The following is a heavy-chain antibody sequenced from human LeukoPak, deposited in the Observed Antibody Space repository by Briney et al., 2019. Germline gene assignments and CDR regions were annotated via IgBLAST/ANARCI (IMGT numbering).Heavy chain of an antibody. Sequence: GGSLRLSCAASGFTFTSYEMNWVRQAPGKGLEWVSYISSSGSTIYYADSVKGRFTISRDNAKNSLYLQMNSLRAEDTAVYYCARRIMHDYGDWDAFDIWGQGTMVTVSS. CDR1: GFTFTSYE. CDR3: ARRIMHDYGDWDAFDI. J-gene: IGHJ3*02. CDR2: ISSSGSTI. V-gene: IGHV3-48*03. D-gene: IGHD4-17*01.